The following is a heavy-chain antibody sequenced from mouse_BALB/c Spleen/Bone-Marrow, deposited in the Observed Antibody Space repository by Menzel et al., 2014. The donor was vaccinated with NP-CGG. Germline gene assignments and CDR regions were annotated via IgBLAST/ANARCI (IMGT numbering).Heavy chain of an antibody. CDR1: GFSLTTYG. V-gene: IGHV2-9*02. D-gene: IGHD2-4*01. J-gene: IGHJ4*01. Sequence: VKLLESGPGLVAPSQSLSLTCTVSGFSLTTYGVHWVRQPPGKGLEWLGVIWAGGSTNYNSALMSRLSISKDNSKSQVFLNMNSLQTDDTAMYCCARDHDYDLAFYAMDYWGQGTSVTVSS. CDR2: IWAGGST. CDR3: ARDHDYDLAFYAMDY.